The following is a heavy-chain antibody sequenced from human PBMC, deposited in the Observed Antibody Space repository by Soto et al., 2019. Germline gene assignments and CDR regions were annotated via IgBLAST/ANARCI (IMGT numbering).Heavy chain of an antibody. CDR3: ASLNYDILTGYKDYYYGMDV. J-gene: IGHJ6*02. D-gene: IGHD3-9*01. CDR1: GGTFSSYA. Sequence: GASVKVSSKASGGTFSSYAISWVRQAPGQGLEWMGGIIPIFGTANYAQKFQGRVTITADKSTSTASMELSSLRSEDTAVYYCASLNYDILTGYKDYYYGMDVWGQGTTVTVSS. CDR2: IIPIFGTA. V-gene: IGHV1-69*06.